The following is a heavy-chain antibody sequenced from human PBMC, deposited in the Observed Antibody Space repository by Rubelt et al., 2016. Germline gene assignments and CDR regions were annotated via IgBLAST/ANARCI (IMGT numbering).Heavy chain of an antibody. D-gene: IGHD6-13*01. CDR1: GGSFSGYY. J-gene: IGHJ6*02. CDR3: ARGRRGSSSWLGRDYYGMDV. V-gene: IGHV4-34*01. CDR2: IKRSGRT. Sequence: QVQPQQWGAGLLKPSETLSLTCAVYGGSFSGYYWRWIRQPPGKGLEWTGEIKRSGRTHYNPSLKSRVTRSVDTSKNQFSLELSSVTAADTAVYYCARGRRGSSSWLGRDYYGMDVWGQGTTVTVSS.